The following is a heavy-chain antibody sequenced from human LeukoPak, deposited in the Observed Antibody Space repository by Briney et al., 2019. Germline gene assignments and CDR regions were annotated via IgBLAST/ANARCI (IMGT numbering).Heavy chain of an antibody. J-gene: IGHJ6*04. D-gene: IGHD3-10*01. V-gene: IGHV4-59*12. CDR3: ARLWFGEGLA. CDR1: DDSITMYY. Sequence: PSETLSLTCSVSDDSITMYYWTWIRQPPGKGLEWIGYVDHTGSTNFNPSLNGRVSISRDTSKNLFSLRLRSVTAADTAVYYCARLWFGEGLAWGKGTTVTISS. CDR2: VDHTGST.